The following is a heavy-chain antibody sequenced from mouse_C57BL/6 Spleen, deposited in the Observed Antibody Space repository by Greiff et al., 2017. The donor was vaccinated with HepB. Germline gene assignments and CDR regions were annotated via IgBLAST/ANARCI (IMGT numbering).Heavy chain of an antibody. CDR1: GYTFISYW. CDR2: IDPSDSYT. D-gene: IGHD1-1*01. V-gene: IGHV1-50*01. J-gene: IGHJ2*01. Sequence: VQLQQPGAELVKPGASVKLSCKASGYTFISYWMQWVKQRPGPGLEWIGEIDPSDSYTNYNQKFKGKATLTVDTSSSTAYMQLSSLTSEDSAVYYCARRLDYYGSSFDYWGQGTTLTVSS. CDR3: ARRLDYYGSSFDY.